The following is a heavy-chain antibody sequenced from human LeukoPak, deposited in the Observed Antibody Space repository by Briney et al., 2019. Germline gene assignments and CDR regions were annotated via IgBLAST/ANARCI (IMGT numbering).Heavy chain of an antibody. CDR2: IYYSGST. CDR3: ARDSVGFGFDY. D-gene: IGHD3-10*01. Sequence: SETLSLTCTVSGGSISSGGYYWSWIRQPPGKGLEWIGYIYYSGSTNYNPSLESRVTISVDTSKNQFSLKLSSVTAADTAVYYCARDSVGFGFDYWGQGTLVTVSS. CDR1: GGSISSGGYY. J-gene: IGHJ4*02. V-gene: IGHV4-61*08.